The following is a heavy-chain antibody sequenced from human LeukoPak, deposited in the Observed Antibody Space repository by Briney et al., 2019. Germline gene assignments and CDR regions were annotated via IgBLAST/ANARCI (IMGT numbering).Heavy chain of an antibody. CDR2: IYYSGST. D-gene: IGHD4-11*01. V-gene: IGHV4-59*01. CDR1: GGSFSGYY. CDR3: ARGRVSSSTWHSTYYYYFYMDV. Sequence: SETLSLTCAVYGGSFSGYYWSWLRQPPGKGLEWFGYIYYSGSTNYNPSLKSRVTISVDTSKNQFSLKLSSVTAADTAVYFCARGRVSSSTWHSTYYYYFYMDVWGKGTTVTVSS. J-gene: IGHJ6*03.